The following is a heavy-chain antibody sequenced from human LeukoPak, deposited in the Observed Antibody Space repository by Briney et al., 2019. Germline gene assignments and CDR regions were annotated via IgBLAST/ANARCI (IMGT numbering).Heavy chain of an antibody. J-gene: IGHJ4*02. V-gene: IGHV3-21*01. CDR2: VNTVSSYI. CDR3: ARLRRNSDRSDFFYYYDH. CDR1: GFTSSDYS. D-gene: IGHD3-22*01. Sequence: GGSLRLSCAASGFTSSDYSMNWVRQAPGKGLEWVASVNTVSSYIYYADSMRGRFTISRDNAKNSLFLQTNSLRAEDTAVYYCARLRRNSDRSDFFYYYDHWGQGTLVTVSS.